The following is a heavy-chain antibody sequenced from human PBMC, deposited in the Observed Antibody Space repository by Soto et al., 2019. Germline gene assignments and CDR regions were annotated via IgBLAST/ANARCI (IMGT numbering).Heavy chain of an antibody. CDR2: ISSSGDAT. V-gene: IGHV3-23*01. CDR1: GFTFSAYA. D-gene: IGHD3-3*01. J-gene: IGHJ4*02. Sequence: VQLLESGGGLVQPGGSLRLSCAASGFTFSAYAMSWVRQAPGKGLEWASAISSSGDATNYADSVKGRFTISRDNPKNRMYLQMNSLRAEDTAVYYCAKGRERSGSYRPFDQWGQGTLVTVSS. CDR3: AKGRERSGSYRPFDQ.